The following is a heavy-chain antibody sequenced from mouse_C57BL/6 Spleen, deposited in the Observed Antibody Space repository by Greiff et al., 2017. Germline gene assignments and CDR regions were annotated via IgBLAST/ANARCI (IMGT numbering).Heavy chain of an antibody. J-gene: IGHJ3*01. CDR3: ARHDYYGSSFAY. Sequence: QVQLQQSGAELARPGASVKLSCKASGYTFTSYGISWVKQRTGQGLEWIGEIYPRSGNTYYNEKFKGKATLTADKSSSTAYMELRSLTSEDSAVYFCARHDYYGSSFAYWGQGTLVTVSA. D-gene: IGHD1-1*01. CDR2: IYPRSGNT. V-gene: IGHV1-81*01. CDR1: GYTFTSYG.